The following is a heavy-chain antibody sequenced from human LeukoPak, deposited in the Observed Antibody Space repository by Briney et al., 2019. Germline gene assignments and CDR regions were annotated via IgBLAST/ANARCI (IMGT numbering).Heavy chain of an antibody. CDR1: GFTFSSYA. CDR3: ARLGLGVMLSAPSLDY. Sequence: GGSLRLSCAASGFTFSSYAMSWVRQAPGKGLEWVSAISGSGSSTYYADSVKGRFTISRDNSKNTMYLQMNSLRTEDTAVYYCARLGLGVMLSAPSLDYWGQGTLVTVSS. J-gene: IGHJ4*02. CDR2: ISGSGSST. V-gene: IGHV3-23*01. D-gene: IGHD2-8*01.